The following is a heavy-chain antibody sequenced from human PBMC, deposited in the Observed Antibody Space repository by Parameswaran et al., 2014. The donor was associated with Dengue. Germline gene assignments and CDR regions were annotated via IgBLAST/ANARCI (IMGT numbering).Heavy chain of an antibody. CDR2: IDWDDDK. D-gene: IGHD4-17*01. Sequence: RWIRQPPGKALEWLALIDWDDDKYYSTSLKTRLTISKDTSKNQVVLTMTNMDPVDTATYHCARMKCGDYGAYDFDYWGQGTLVTVSS. J-gene: IGHJ4*02. CDR3: ARMKCGDYGAYDFDY. V-gene: IGHV2-70*01.